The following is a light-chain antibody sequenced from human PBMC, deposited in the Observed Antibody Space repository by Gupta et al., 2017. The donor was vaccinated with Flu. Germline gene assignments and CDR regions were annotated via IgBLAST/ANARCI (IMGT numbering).Light chain of an antibody. V-gene: IGKV2-28*01. CDR2: LGS. J-gene: IGKJ1*01. CDR1: QSLLHSNGYNY. Sequence: DIVTTQSPLSLPVTPGAPASISCRSSQSLLHSNGYNYFDWYLQKPGQSPQLLVYLGSNRASGVPDRFSGSGSGTDFTLKISRVEAEDVGVYYCMQALQTPPTFGQGTKVEIK. CDR3: MQALQTPPT.